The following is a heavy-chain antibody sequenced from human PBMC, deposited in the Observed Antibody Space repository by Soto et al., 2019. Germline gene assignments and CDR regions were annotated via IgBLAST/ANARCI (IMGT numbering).Heavy chain of an antibody. CDR3: ARQLAGAGSYSYDI. V-gene: IGHV4-59*01. Sequence: QLQLQESGPGLVKPSETLSLICTVSGGYISGYYWNWIRQPPGKGLEWIGFVYDSGTSYNASLTRRLTISIDTSMTQFSRTLSSVTAADTAVYYCARQLAGAGSYSYDIWGQGIMVTVSS. J-gene: IGHJ3*02. D-gene: IGHD6-13*01. CDR1: GGYISGYY. CDR2: VYDSGT.